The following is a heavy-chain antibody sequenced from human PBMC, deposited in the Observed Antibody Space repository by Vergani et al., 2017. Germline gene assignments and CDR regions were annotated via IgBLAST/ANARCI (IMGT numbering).Heavy chain of an antibody. CDR2: LSASDRRT. Sequence: EVQMVESGGGLVKPGGSLRLSCVASGFTFSHYSMNWVRQAPGKGLEWVSTLSASDRRTHYADSVKGRFTISRDNSKNTLFLHMNSLRPEDTAVYYCAKVGRSEVACTFGAFDIWGQGTMVTVSS. J-gene: IGHJ3*02. V-gene: IGHV3-21*04. CDR3: AKVGRSEVACTFGAFDI. D-gene: IGHD6-19*01. CDR1: GFTFSHYS.